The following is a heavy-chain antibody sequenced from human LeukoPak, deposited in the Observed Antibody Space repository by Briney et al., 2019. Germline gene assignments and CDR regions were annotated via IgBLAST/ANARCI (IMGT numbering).Heavy chain of an antibody. V-gene: IGHV3-66*01. J-gene: IGHJ4*02. CDR3: AKGPLGATNNYFDY. CDR1: GFTVSSNY. D-gene: IGHD1-26*01. CDR2: IYSGGST. Sequence: EGSLRLSCAASGFTVSSNYMSWVRQAPGKGLEWISVIYSGGSTYYADSVKGRFTISRDNSKNTLYLQMNSLRAEDTAVYYCAKGPLGATNNYFDYWGQGTLVTVSS.